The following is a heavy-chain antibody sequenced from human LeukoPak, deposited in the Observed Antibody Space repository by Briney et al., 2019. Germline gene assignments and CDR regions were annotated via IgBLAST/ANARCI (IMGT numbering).Heavy chain of an antibody. CDR1: GFTFSTYG. V-gene: IGHV3-23*01. CDR3: AKASRRHCGSTVCYTLDS. D-gene: IGHD2-2*02. CDR2: ISGSGDNT. J-gene: IGHJ4*02. Sequence: PGETLRLSCAASGFTFSTYGMTWVRQAPGKGLEWVSGISGSGDNTWYADSVKGRFTISRDNSKNTLFLQMNSLRAEDTAVYYCAKASRRHCGSTVCYTLDSWGQGSLVTVSS.